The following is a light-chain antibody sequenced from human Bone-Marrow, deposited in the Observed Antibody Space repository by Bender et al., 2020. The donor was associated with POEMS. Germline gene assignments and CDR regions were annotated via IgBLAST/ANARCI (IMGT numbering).Light chain of an antibody. CDR1: SSDVGGYKD. J-gene: IGLJ3*02. Sequence: QSALTQPASVSGSPGQSITISCTGTSSDVGGYKDVSWYQQHPGKAPKLMIYDVSNRPSGVSNRFSGSKSGNTASLTISGLQAEDEGDYFCCSYTRSSTWVFGGGTKLTVL. CDR3: CSYTRSSTWV. CDR2: DVS. V-gene: IGLV2-14*01.